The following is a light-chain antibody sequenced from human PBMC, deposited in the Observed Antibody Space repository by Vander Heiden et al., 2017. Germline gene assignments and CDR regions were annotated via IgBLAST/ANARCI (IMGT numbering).Light chain of an antibody. J-gene: IGKJ4*01. CDR3: QQRSNWPPSLT. CDR1: QSVSSY. Sequence: IVLTPSPSTLSLSPGERPTLSSRASQSVSSYLAWYQQKPGQAPRLLIYDASNRATGIPARFSGSGSGTDFTLTISSLEPEDFAVYYCQQRSNWPPSLTFGGGTKVEIK. CDR2: DAS. V-gene: IGKV3-11*01.